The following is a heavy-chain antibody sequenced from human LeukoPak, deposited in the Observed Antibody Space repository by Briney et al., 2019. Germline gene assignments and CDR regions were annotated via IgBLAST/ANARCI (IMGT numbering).Heavy chain of an antibody. Sequence: SGPTLVNPTQTLTLTCTFSGFSLSTSGVGVGWIRQPPGKALDWLALIYWNDDKRYSPSLKSRLTINKDTSKNQVVLTMTNMDPVDTATYYCARTYYDILTGSVQFDYWGQGTLVTVSS. J-gene: IGHJ4*02. CDR3: ARTYYDILTGSVQFDY. CDR2: IYWNDDK. V-gene: IGHV2-5*01. CDR1: GFSLSTSGVG. D-gene: IGHD3-9*01.